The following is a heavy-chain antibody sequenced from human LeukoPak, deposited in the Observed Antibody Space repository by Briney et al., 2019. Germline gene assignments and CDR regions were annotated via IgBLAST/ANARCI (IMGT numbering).Heavy chain of an antibody. Sequence: SETLSLTCTVSGGSITSYYWSWIRQPPGKGLEWIGYIYHSGSTYYNPSLKSRVTISVDRSKNQFSLKLSSVTAADTAVYYCAREGRDGYNRYFDYWGQGTLVTVSS. V-gene: IGHV4-59*12. CDR1: GGSITSYY. D-gene: IGHD5-24*01. J-gene: IGHJ4*02. CDR2: IYHSGST. CDR3: AREGRDGYNRYFDY.